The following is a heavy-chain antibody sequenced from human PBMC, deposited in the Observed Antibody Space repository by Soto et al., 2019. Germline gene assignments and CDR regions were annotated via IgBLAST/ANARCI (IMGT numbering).Heavy chain of an antibody. V-gene: IGHV4-34*01. CDR3: ARVGTGITIFGVVKLYNWFDP. Sequence: SETLSLTCAVYGGSFSGYYWSWIRQPPGKGLEWIGEINHSGSTNYNPSLKSRVTISVGTSKNQFSLKLSSVTAADTAVYYCARVGTGITIFGVVKLYNWFDPWGQGTLVTVSS. D-gene: IGHD3-3*01. CDR2: INHSGST. CDR1: GGSFSGYY. J-gene: IGHJ5*02.